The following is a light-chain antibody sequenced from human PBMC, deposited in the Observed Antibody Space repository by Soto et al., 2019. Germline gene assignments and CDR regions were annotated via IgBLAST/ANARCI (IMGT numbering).Light chain of an antibody. V-gene: IGKV1-5*01. CDR2: AAS. Sequence: DIQMSECRSTLSASVGDRVTITCRASQNIERWLAWYQQKPGKAPKLLIYAASTLESGVPSRFSATVSGTEFSLTITSLQPEDFATYYCQQLFDSPIPFGQRTRLEIK. CDR3: QQLFDSPIP. CDR1: QNIERW. J-gene: IGKJ5*01.